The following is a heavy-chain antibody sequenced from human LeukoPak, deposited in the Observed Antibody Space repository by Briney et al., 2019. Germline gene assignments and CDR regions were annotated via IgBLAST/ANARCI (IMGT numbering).Heavy chain of an antibody. D-gene: IGHD2-2*03. Sequence: SETLSLTCTVSGGSISSYYWSWLRQPAGKGLEWIGRIYPSGSTNYNPSLKSRVTMSLDTSKNQSSLKLTSVTAADTAVYYCARSLRVGYCSTTSCNWFDPWGQGTLVTVSS. CDR2: IYPSGST. CDR3: ARSLRVGYCSTTSCNWFDP. J-gene: IGHJ5*02. CDR1: GGSISSYY. V-gene: IGHV4-4*07.